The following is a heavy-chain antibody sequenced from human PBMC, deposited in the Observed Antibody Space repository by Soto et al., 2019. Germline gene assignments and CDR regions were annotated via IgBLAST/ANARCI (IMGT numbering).Heavy chain of an antibody. CDR3: AMSGVWGSYRYKRDYYYYGMDV. V-gene: IGHV3-23*01. CDR1: GFTFSSYA. J-gene: IGHJ6*02. Sequence: GGSLRLSCAASGFTFSSYAMSWVRQAPGKGLEWVSGISGSGGSTYYADSVKGRFTISRDNSKNTLYLQTNSLRAEDTAVYYCAMSGVWGSYRYKRDYYYYGMDVWGQGTTVTVSS. CDR2: ISGSGGST. D-gene: IGHD3-16*02.